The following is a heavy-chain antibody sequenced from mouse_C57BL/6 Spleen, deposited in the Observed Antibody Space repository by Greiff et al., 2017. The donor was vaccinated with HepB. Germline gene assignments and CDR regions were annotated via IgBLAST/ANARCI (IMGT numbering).Heavy chain of an antibody. J-gene: IGHJ1*03. V-gene: IGHV5-4*01. D-gene: IGHD4-1*01. Sequence: DVKLVESGGGLVKPGGSLKLSCAASGFTFSSYAMSWVRQTPEKRLEWVATISDGGSYTYYPDNVKGRFTISRDNAKNNLYLQMSHLKSEDTAMYYRARDTGLGWYFDVWGTGTTVTVSS. CDR3: ARDTGLGWYFDV. CDR2: ISDGGSYT. CDR1: GFTFSSYA.